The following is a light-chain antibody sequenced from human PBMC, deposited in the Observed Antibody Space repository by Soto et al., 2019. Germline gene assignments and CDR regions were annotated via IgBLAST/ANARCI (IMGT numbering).Light chain of an antibody. CDR1: QTIRRN. V-gene: IGKV3-11*01. CDR3: QQRDNWPWT. J-gene: IGKJ1*01. Sequence: ETVLTQSPATLSLSPGERATLSCRASQTIRRNLAWYQHKPGQAPRLLIYDASNRATGIPGRFSGSGSGTDFTLTISNLEPEDFAVYCCQQRDNWPWTFGQGAKVEIK. CDR2: DAS.